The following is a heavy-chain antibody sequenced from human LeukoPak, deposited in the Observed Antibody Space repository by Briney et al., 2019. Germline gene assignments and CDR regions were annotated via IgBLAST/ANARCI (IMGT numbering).Heavy chain of an antibody. V-gene: IGHV4-4*07. CDR1: GGSISSYY. CDR2: IYTSGST. Sequence: SETLSLTCTVSGGSISSYYWSWIRQPAGKGLEWIGRIYTSGSTNYNPSLKSRVTMSVDTSKNQFSLKLSSVTAADTAVYYXARXGXXXGYXESTFDYWGQGTLVTVSS. CDR3: ARXGXXXGYXESTFDY. D-gene: IGHD3-22*01. J-gene: IGHJ4*02.